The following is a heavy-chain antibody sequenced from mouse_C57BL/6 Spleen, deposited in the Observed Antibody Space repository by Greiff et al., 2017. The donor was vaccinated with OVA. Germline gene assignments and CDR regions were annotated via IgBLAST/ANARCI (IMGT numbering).Heavy chain of an antibody. V-gene: IGHV1-50*01. J-gene: IGHJ1*03. Sequence: QVQLQQPGAELVKPGASVKLSCKASGYTFTSYWMQWVKQRPGQGLEWIGEIDPSDSSTNYNQKFKGKATLTVDTSSSTAYMQLSSLTSEDSAVYYCAPIYYDYDVWGTGTTVTVSS. D-gene: IGHD2-4*01. CDR2: IDPSDSST. CDR1: GYTFTSYW. CDR3: APIYYDYDV.